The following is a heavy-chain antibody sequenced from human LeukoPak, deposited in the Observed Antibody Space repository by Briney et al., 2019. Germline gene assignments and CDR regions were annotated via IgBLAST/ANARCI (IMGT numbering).Heavy chain of an antibody. D-gene: IGHD3-10*01. V-gene: IGHV1-2*02. J-gene: IGHJ3*02. CDR3: ARVQSESFGDRAFDAFDI. CDR2: INPNSGGT. CDR1: GYTFTGYY. Sequence: ASVTVSCKASGYTFTGYYMHWVRQAPGQGLEWMGWINPNSGGTNYAQTFQGRVTMTRDTSISTAYMELSRLRSDDTAVYYFARVQSESFGDRAFDAFDIWGPGTMVTFSS.